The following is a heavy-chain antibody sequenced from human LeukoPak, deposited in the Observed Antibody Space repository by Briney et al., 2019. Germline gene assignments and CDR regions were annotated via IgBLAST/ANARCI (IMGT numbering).Heavy chain of an antibody. D-gene: IGHD5-24*01. CDR1: GASMSSYY. J-gene: IGHJ5*02. CDR2: MHYSGGST. CDR3: ARRRVEMAAITEANWLDT. Sequence: PSETLSLTCNVSGASMSSYYWSWIRQPPGKGLEWIGSMHYSGGSTNYNPFLKSRVTMSVDTSKNEFSLKLSSGTAADTAVYYCARRRVEMAAITEANWLDTWGQGTLVTVSS. V-gene: IGHV4-59*08.